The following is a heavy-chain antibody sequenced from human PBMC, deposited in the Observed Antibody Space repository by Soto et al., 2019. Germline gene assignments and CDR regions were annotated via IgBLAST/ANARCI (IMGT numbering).Heavy chain of an antibody. J-gene: IGHJ6*02. CDR3: AREGPAPYYYFGMDV. Sequence: QVQLVQSRGEVKKPGASVKVSCKTSGYSFTTYGISWVRQAPGQGLEWMGWISGYNGNTNYAQNLQGRVTMTTGTSTSTAYMELGSLRSDHTAMYYCAREGPAPYYYFGMDVWGQGSTVTVSS. V-gene: IGHV1-18*01. CDR2: ISGYNGNT. CDR1: GYSFTTYG.